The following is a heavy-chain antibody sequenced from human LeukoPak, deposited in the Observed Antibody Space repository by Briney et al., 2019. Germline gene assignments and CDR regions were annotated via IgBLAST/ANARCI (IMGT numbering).Heavy chain of an antibody. V-gene: IGHV4-59*01. CDR2: IYYSGST. Sequence: PSETLPLTCTVSGGAISGYYWSWIRQPPGKGLEWIGYIYYSGSTNYNPSLKSRVTISVDTSKNQFSLKLSSVTAADAAVYYCAGSSSIAARYFDYWGQGTLVTVSS. J-gene: IGHJ4*02. CDR1: GGAISGYY. D-gene: IGHD6-6*01. CDR3: AGSSSIAARYFDY.